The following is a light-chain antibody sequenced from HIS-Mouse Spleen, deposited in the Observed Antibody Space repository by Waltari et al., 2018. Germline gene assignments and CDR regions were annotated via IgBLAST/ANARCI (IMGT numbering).Light chain of an antibody. V-gene: IGLV2-23*01. Sequence: QSALTQPASVSGSPGQSITISCTGTGSDVGCYNLVSWYQQHPGKAPNLMIYEGSKRPSGVSNRFSGSKSGNTASLTISGLQAEDEADYYCCSYAGSNWVFGGGTKLTVL. CDR2: EGS. CDR3: CSYAGSNWV. J-gene: IGLJ3*02. CDR1: GSDVGCYNL.